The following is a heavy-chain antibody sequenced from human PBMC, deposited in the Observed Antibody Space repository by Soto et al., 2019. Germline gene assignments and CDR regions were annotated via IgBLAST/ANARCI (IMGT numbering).Heavy chain of an antibody. D-gene: IGHD2-15*01. CDR1: GGTFSSYA. V-gene: IGHV1-69*12. J-gene: IGHJ2*01. CDR3: ARVVPVVKSFHYWYFDL. Sequence: QVQLVQSGAEVKKPGSSVKVSCKASGGTFSSYAISWVRQAPGQGLEWMGGIIPIFGTTNYAQKFQGRVTITADESTSTDYMELSSLRSEDTAMYYCARVVPVVKSFHYWYFDLWGRGTLVTVSS. CDR2: IIPIFGTT.